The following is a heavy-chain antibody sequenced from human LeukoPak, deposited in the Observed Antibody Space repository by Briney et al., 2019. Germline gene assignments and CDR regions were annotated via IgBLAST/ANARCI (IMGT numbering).Heavy chain of an antibody. CDR1: GGTFSSYA. Sequence: SVKVSCKASGGTFSSYAISWVRQAPGQGLEWMGGIIPIFGTANYAQKFQGRVTITADESTSTAYMELSSLRSEDTAVYYCAREQASVTTPDYWGQGTLVIVSS. V-gene: IGHV1-69*01. CDR2: IIPIFGTA. D-gene: IGHD4-11*01. CDR3: AREQASVTTPDY. J-gene: IGHJ4*02.